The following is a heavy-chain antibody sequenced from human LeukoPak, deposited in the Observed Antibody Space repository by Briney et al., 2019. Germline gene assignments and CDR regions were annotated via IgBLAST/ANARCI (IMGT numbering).Heavy chain of an antibody. J-gene: IGHJ3*02. CDR3: ARALITMVRGSAFDI. CDR1: GGSISSGDYY. D-gene: IGHD3-10*01. CDR2: IYYSGST. V-gene: IGHV4-30-4*01. Sequence: SQTLSLTCTVSGGSISSGDYYWSWIRQPPGKGLEWIGYIYYSGSTYYNPSLKSRVTISVDTSKNQFSLKLSSVTAADTAVYYCARALITMVRGSAFDIWGQGTMVTVSS.